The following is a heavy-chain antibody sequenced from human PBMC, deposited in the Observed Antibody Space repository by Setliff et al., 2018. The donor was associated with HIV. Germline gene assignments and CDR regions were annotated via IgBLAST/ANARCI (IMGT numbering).Heavy chain of an antibody. CDR2: INAGDGNT. CDR1: GYTFTNHA. V-gene: IGHV1-3*01. J-gene: IGHJ4*02. D-gene: IGHD6-13*01. Sequence: AASVKVSCKASGYTFTNHAIHWVRQAPGQRLEWMGWINAGDGNTKYSQKFQGRVTITRDTSASTAYMELSSLRSDDTAVYYCARDRIAAAGTLMGYWGQGTLVTVSS. CDR3: ARDRIAAAGTLMGY.